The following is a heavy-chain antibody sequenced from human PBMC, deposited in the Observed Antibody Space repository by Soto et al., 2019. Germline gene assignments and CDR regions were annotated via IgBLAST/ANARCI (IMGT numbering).Heavy chain of an antibody. CDR3: ARTIAVAGTVQYYFDY. J-gene: IGHJ4*02. CDR2: IYPGDSDT. D-gene: IGHD6-19*01. CDR1: GYSFTSYW. V-gene: IGHV5-51*01. Sequence: GESLKISCKGSGYSFTSYWIGWVRQMPGKGLEWMGIIYPGDSDTRYSPSFQGQVTISADKSISTAYLRWSSLKASDTALYYCARTIAVAGTVQYYFDYWGQGTLVTVSS.